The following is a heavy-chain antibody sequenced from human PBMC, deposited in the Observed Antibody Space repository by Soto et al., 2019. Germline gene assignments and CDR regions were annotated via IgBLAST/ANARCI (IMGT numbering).Heavy chain of an antibody. CDR1: GFIFDDYA. Sequence: EVQLVESGGGLVQPGRSLRISCAASGFIFDDYAMHWVRQVPGKGLEWVSGISWNNCSAVYADSVKGRFIIARDNAWNSMHLEMNSLRVENTAVYSCVTDRGPVVVAPIFDYWGRGTLVTVSS. CDR3: VTDRGPVVVAPIFDY. V-gene: IGHV3-9*01. D-gene: IGHD5-12*01. J-gene: IGHJ4*02. CDR2: ISWNNCSA.